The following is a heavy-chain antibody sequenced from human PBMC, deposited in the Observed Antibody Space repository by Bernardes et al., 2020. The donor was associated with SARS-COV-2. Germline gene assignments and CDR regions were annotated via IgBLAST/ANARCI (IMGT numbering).Heavy chain of an antibody. CDR3: AKLCSTFYYGMDV. CDR1: GLAFSTFY. CDR2: ISGSGGST. Sequence: GGSLRLSCAASGLAFSTFYMTWVRQAPGEGLEWLSSISGSGGSTYYADSVKGRFTISRDNSKNTLYLQMNSLRAEDTAVYYCAKLCSTFYYGMDVWGQGTTVTVSS. V-gene: IGHV3-23*01. J-gene: IGHJ6*02. D-gene: IGHD2-2*01.